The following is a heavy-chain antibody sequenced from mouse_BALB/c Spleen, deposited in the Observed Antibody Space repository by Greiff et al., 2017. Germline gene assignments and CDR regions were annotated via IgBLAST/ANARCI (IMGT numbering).Heavy chain of an antibody. CDR3: ARSGVRRRYYAMDY. CDR1: GYSITSDYA. V-gene: IGHV3-2*02. D-gene: IGHD2-14*01. CDR2: ISYSGST. J-gene: IGHJ4*01. Sequence: EVHLVESGPGLVKPSQSLSLTCTVTGYSITSDYAWNWIRQFPGNKLEWMGYISYSGSTSYNPSLKSRISITRDTSKNQFFLQLNSVTTEDTATYYCARSGVRRRYYAMDYWGQGTSVTVSS.